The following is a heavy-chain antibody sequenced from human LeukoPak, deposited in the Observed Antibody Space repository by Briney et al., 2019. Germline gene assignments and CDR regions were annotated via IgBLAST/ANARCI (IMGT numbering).Heavy chain of an antibody. J-gene: IGHJ3*01. D-gene: IGHD1-26*01. CDR1: GYSFTSYC. V-gene: IGHV5-51*01. Sequence: GESLKIPCKVFGYSFTSYCIGGVRQMPGKGLEWMGIIYPGDSAPTYSPSFQGQVTISVDKSINTAYLQWSSLRASDTAMYYCGMSGDRVPLQDDVFDVWGQGTMVTVST. CDR2: IYPGDSAP. CDR3: GMSGDRVPLQDDVFDV.